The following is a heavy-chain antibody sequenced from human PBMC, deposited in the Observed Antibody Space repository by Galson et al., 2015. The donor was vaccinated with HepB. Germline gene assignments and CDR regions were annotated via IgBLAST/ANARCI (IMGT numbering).Heavy chain of an antibody. J-gene: IGHJ4*02. CDR1: GFSFSSYA. CDR3: AKASSHGTTSPIDY. CDR2: ITGSDGST. D-gene: IGHD2-2*01. V-gene: IGHV3-23*01. Sequence: SLRLSCAASGFSFSSYAMSWVRQAPGKGLEWVSTITGSDGSTYYADSVKGRFSVSRDSSKNTLYLQMNSLRAEDTAVYYCAKASSHGTTSPIDYWGQGTLVTISS.